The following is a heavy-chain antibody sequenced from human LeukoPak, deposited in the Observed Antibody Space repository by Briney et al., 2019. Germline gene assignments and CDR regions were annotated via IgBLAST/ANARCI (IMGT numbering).Heavy chain of an antibody. D-gene: IGHD3-22*01. CDR3: ARGLGYYYDSSGYYTHFDY. Sequence: SETLSLTCTVSGGSISSSSYYWGWIRQPQGKGLEWIGSIYYSGSTYYNPSLKSRVTISVDTSKNQFSLKLSSVTAADTAVYYCARGLGYYYDSSGYYTHFDYWGQGTLVTVSS. J-gene: IGHJ4*02. CDR1: GGSISSSSYY. CDR2: IYYSGST. V-gene: IGHV4-39*01.